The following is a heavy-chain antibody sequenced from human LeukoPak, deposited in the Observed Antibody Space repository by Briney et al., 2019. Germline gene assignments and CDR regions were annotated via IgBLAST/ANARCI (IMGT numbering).Heavy chain of an antibody. Sequence: SETLSLTCTVPGGSISSYYWSWIRQPAGKGLEWIGRIYTSGSTNYNPSLKSRVTMSVDTSKNQFSLKLSSVTAADTAVYYCTVRAYYDFWSGYYTGIVSDYWGQGTLVTVSS. CDR3: TVRAYYDFWSGYYTGIVSDY. CDR1: GGSISSYY. D-gene: IGHD3-3*01. V-gene: IGHV4-4*07. CDR2: IYTSGST. J-gene: IGHJ4*02.